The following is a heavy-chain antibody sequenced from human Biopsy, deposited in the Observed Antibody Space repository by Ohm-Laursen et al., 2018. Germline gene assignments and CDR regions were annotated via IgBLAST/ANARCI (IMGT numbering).Heavy chain of an antibody. CDR1: GYSFTKYY. D-gene: IGHD3-9*01. CDR3: ARDETGSSVFGPYYYGMDV. CDR2: INPTGGTT. V-gene: IGHV1-46*01. J-gene: IGHJ6*02. Sequence: GASVKVSCKASGYSFTKYYINWVRQAPGQGLEWMGIINPTGGTTSYAEKFQGRVTLTRDTSTGTVYLELNGLIYEDTALYYCARDETGSSVFGPYYYGMDVWGQGTTVTVSS.